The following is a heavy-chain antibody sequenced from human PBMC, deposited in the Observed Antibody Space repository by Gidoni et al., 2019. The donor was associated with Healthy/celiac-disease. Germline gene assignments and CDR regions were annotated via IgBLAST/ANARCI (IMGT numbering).Heavy chain of an antibody. CDR2: ISVSGGVT. CDR1: GFTFSSYA. Sequence: EVQLLESGGGWVQRGGSLRRSCAASGFTFSSYAMSWVRQAPGKGLGCVSAISVSGGVTYYADSVKGRFTISRYNSKNTLYLQMNSLRADDSAVYYCAKSNRSKGFDYWGQGTLVTVSS. J-gene: IGHJ4*02. CDR3: AKSNRSKGFDY. V-gene: IGHV3-23*01.